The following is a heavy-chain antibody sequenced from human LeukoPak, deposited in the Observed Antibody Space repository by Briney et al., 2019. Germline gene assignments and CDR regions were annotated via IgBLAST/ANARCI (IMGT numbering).Heavy chain of an antibody. D-gene: IGHD1-26*01. V-gene: IGHV1-69*13. J-gene: IGHJ3*02. CDR1: GGTFSSYA. CDR2: IIPIFGTA. CDR3: ARDRCIVGAHDAFDI. Sequence: ASVKVSCKASGGTFSSYAISWVRQAPGQGLEWMGGIIPIFGTANYAQKFQGRVTITADESTSTAYMELSSLRSEDTAVYYCARDRCIVGAHDAFDIWGQGTMVTVSS.